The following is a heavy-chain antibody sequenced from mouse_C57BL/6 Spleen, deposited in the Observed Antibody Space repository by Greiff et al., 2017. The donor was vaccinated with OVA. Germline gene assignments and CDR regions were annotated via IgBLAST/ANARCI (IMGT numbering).Heavy chain of an antibody. CDR1: GFTFSSYA. CDR3: TRVGYYGSSSYAMDY. D-gene: IGHD1-1*01. J-gene: IGHJ4*01. Sequence: EVHLVESGAGLVKPGGSLKLSCAASGFTFSSYAMSWVRQTPEKRLEWVAYISSGGDYIYYADTVKGRFTISRDNARNTLYLQMSSLKSEDTAMYYCTRVGYYGSSSYAMDYWGQGTSVTVSS. V-gene: IGHV5-9-1*02. CDR2: ISSGGDYI.